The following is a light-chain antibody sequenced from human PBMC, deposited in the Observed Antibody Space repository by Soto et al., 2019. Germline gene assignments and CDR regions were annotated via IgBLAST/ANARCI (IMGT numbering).Light chain of an antibody. J-gene: IGLJ1*01. CDR1: SSDVGGYNY. Sequence: ALTQPASVSGSPGQSITISCTGTSSDVGGYNYVSWYQQHPGKAPKLMIYEVSNRPSGVSNRFAGSKSGNTASLTISGLQAEDEADYFCSSYGSTSTRYVFGTGTKLTVL. CDR3: SSYGSTSTRYV. CDR2: EVS. V-gene: IGLV2-14*01.